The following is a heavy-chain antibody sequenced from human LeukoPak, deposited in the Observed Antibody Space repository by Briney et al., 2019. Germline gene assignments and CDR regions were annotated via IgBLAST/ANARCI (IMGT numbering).Heavy chain of an antibody. J-gene: IGHJ6*03. D-gene: IGHD3-10*01. CDR1: GYTFTGYY. CDR2: INPNSGGT. V-gene: IGHV1-2*02. CDR3: ARTDARFGELFMDV. Sequence: GASVKVSCKASGYTFTGYYMHWVRQAPGQGLEWMGWINPNSGGTNYAQKFQGRVTMTRDTSISTAYMELSRLRSDDTAVYYCARTDARFGELFMDVWGKGTTVTVSS.